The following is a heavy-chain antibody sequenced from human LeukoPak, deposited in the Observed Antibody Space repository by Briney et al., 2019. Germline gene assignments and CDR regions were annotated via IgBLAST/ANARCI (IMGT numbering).Heavy chain of an antibody. Sequence: GGSLRLSCAASGFTFSSYGMHWVRQAPGKGLEWVAVIWYDGSNKYYADSVKGRFTISRDNSKNTLYLQMNSLRAEDTAGYYCAKHPTEQGGSYFYWGQGTLVTVSS. J-gene: IGHJ4*02. D-gene: IGHD1-26*01. V-gene: IGHV3-33*06. CDR3: AKHPTEQGGSYFY. CDR2: IWYDGSNK. CDR1: GFTFSSYG.